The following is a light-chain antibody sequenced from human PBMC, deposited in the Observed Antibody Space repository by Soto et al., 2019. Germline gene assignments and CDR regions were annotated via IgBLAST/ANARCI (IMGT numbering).Light chain of an antibody. Sequence: EIVLTQSPGTLSLSPGERATLSCRASQSVSSSYLAWYQQKPGQAPRLLIYGASRRATGIPDRFSGSGSGKDFTITISRREPEDCAVYYCQQYGSSPDTFGQGTKLEIK. CDR1: QSVSSSY. CDR3: QQYGSSPDT. V-gene: IGKV3-20*01. CDR2: GAS. J-gene: IGKJ2*01.